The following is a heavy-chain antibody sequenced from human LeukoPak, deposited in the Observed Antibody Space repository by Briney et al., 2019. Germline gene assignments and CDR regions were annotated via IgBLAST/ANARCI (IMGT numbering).Heavy chain of an antibody. CDR1: GFTFSSYS. J-gene: IGHJ4*02. V-gene: IGHV3-48*04. Sequence: GGSLRLSCAASGFTFSSYSMNWVRQAPGKGLEWVSYISSSSSTIYYADSVKGRFTISRDNAKNSLYLQMNSLRAEDTAVYSCARDPRGDILTGYYSHFDYWGQGTLVTVSS. CDR2: ISSSSSTI. D-gene: IGHD3-9*01. CDR3: ARDPRGDILTGYYSHFDY.